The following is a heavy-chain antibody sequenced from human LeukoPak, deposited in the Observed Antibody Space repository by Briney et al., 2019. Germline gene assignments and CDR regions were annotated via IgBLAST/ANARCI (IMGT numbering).Heavy chain of an antibody. V-gene: IGHV4-59*01. CDR3: ARDQYSSGWFDY. CDR2: IYYSGST. J-gene: IGHJ4*02. CDR1: GGSISSYY. D-gene: IGHD6-19*01. Sequence: PSETLSLTCTVSGGSISSYYWSWIRQPPGKGLEWIGYIYYSGSTNYNPSLKSRVTISVDTSKNQFSLKLSSVTAADTAAYYCARDQYSSGWFDYWGQGTLVTVSS.